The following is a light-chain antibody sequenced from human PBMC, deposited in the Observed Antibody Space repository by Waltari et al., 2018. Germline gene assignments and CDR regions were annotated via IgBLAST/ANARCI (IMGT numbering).Light chain of an antibody. CDR3: AAWDDSLHGHWV. V-gene: IGLV1-44*01. CDR2: RSD. CDR1: SPNIGDHV. J-gene: IGLJ3*02. Sequence: QSVMTQPPPASGTPGQRVTSSCSGSSPNIGDHVVTWYQHLPGKAPQLLIYRSDQRHSGVPDRFSGSKSGTIASLAISGLQSADEGDYYCAAWDDSLHGHWVFGGGTKVTVL.